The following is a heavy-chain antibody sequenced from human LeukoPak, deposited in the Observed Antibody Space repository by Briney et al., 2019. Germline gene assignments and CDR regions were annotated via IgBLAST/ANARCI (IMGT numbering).Heavy chain of an antibody. CDR3: AKDIFTGIAAAGAIDY. D-gene: IGHD6-13*01. CDR2: ISWNSGSI. V-gene: IGHV3-9*01. CDR1: GFTFDDYA. J-gene: IGHJ4*02. Sequence: GRSLRLSCAASGFTFDDYAMHWVRQAPGKGLEWVSGISWNSGSIGYADSVKGRFTISRDNAKNSLYLQMNSLRAEDTALYYCAKDIFTGIAAAGAIDYWGQGTLVIVSS.